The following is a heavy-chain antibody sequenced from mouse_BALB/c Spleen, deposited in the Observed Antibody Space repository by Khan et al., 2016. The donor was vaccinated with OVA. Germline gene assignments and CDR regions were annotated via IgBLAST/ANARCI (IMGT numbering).Heavy chain of an antibody. CDR1: GDSITSGY. J-gene: IGHJ3*01. D-gene: IGHD2-14*01. CDR3: ARSTYRYAFAY. CDR2: MIYSGST. Sequence: VQLQQSGPSLVKPSQTLSLTCSVTGDSITSGYWSWIRKFPGNKLEYMGYMIYSGSTYYNPSIKSRSSITRHTTKKQSNLQLKSVTSEDTATYDCARSTYRYAFAYWGQGTLVTVSA. V-gene: IGHV3-8*02.